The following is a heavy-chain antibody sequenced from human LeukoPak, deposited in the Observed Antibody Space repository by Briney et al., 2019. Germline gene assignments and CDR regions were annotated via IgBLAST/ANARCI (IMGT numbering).Heavy chain of an antibody. J-gene: IGHJ4*02. CDR3: ARRRYYDILTGYYTLGTFDY. CDR2: INHSGST. Sequence: KTSETLSLTCAVYGGSFSGYYWSWIRHPPGKGLECIGEINHSGSTNYNPSLKSRVTISVDTSKNQFSLKLSSVTAADTAVYYCARRRYYDILTGYYTLGTFDYWGQGTLVTVSS. D-gene: IGHD3-9*01. V-gene: IGHV4-34*01. CDR1: GGSFSGYY.